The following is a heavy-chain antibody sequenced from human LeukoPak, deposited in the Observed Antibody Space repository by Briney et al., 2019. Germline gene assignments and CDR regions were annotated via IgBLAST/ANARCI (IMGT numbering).Heavy chain of an antibody. CDR3: ASSGITVTGSYYYYMDV. CDR2: INSDGTTT. CDR1: GFTFSRYW. J-gene: IGHJ6*03. Sequence: GGSLRLSCAASGFTFSRYWMFWVRQAPGKGLVCVSRINSDGTTTNYADSVKGRFIISRDNAKNTLSLQLNSLRAEDTAVYYCASSGITVTGSYYYYMDVWGKGTTVTVSS. V-gene: IGHV3-74*01. D-gene: IGHD4-17*01.